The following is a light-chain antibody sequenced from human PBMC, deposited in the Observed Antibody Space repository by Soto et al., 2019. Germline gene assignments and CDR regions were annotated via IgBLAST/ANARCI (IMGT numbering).Light chain of an antibody. CDR2: RNI. Sequence: QPVLTHPPSASRTPGQRGTTACSRSSSNMGSNSVNWYQLLPGTAHRRLIYRNIQRPSGVPDRFSCSKSGTSVSLAISGLQSEDEADYYCAAWEDSIDGYVFGTGTKVTVL. CDR3: AAWEDSIDGYV. J-gene: IGLJ1*01. V-gene: IGLV1-44*01. CDR1: SSNMGSNS.